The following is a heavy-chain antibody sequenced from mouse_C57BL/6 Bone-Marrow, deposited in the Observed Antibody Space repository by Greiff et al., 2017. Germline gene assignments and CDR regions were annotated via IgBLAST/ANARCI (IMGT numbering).Heavy chain of an antibody. CDR1: GYTFTSYG. V-gene: IGHV1-81*01. J-gene: IGHJ2*01. CDR3: ARRGYYGSSYEYCDY. CDR2: IYPRSGNT. Sequence: QVQLQQSGAELARPGASVKLSCKASGYTFTSYGISWVKQRTGQGLEWIGEIYPRSGNTYYNEKFKGKATLTADKSSSTAYMELRSLTSEDSAVYFCARRGYYGSSYEYCDYWGQGTTLTVSS. D-gene: IGHD1-1*01.